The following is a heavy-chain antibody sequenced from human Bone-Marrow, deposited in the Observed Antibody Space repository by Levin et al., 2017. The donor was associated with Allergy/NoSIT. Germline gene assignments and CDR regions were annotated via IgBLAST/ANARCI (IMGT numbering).Heavy chain of an antibody. D-gene: IGHD1/OR15-1a*01. CDR2: ISGSSSSI. CDR1: GFSFSRYN. J-gene: IGHJ4*02. V-gene: IGHV3-48*02. CDR3: AITIDVSGTSDY. Sequence: GGSLRLSCEASGFSFSRYNMNWVRQAPGKGLEWVSYISGSSSSIYYADSVKGRFTVSRDNAKNSLYLQMHSLRDEDTAVYYCAITIDVSGTSDYWGQGTLVTVSS.